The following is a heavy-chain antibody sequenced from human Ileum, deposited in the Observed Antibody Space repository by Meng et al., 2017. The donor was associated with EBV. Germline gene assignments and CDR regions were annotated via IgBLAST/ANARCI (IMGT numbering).Heavy chain of an antibody. J-gene: IGHJ2*01. Sequence: QVQLQESGPGLVKPSQTLSLTCTVSGGSISSSNYYWNWIRQPPGKGLEWSGRIYNSGSTYYNPSLKSRITISVDTSKNQFSLKLSSVTAADTAVYYCARGQKGYFDLWGRGTLVTVSS. CDR1: GGSISSSNYY. CDR3: ARGQKGYFDL. CDR2: IYNSGST. V-gene: IGHV4-30-4*01.